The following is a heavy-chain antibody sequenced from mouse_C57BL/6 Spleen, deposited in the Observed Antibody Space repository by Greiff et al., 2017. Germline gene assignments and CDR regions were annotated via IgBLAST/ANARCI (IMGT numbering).Heavy chain of an antibody. CDR1: GYTFTDYE. D-gene: IGHD4-1*02. CDR3: TQLGMFDY. V-gene: IGHV1-15*01. CDR2: IAPETGGT. J-gene: IGHJ2*01. Sequence: VKLMESGAELVRPGASVTLSCKASGYTFTDYEMHWVKQTPVHGLEWIGAIAPETGGTAYNQKFKGKAILTADKSSSTAYMELRSLTSEDSAVYYCTQLGMFDYWGQGTTLTVSS.